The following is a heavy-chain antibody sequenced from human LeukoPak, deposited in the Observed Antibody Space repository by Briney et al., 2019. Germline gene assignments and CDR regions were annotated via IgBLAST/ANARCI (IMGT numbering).Heavy chain of an antibody. D-gene: IGHD5-24*01. CDR1: GYSISSGYY. CDR3: ARNRDGYNSFDY. V-gene: IGHV4-38-2*02. J-gene: IGHJ4*02. Sequence: SETLSLTCTVSGYSISSGYYWGWIRQPPGKGLEWIGSIYHSGSTYYNPSLKSRVTISVDTSKNHFSLKLSSVTAADTAVYYCARNRDGYNSFDYWGQGTLVTVSS. CDR2: IYHSGST.